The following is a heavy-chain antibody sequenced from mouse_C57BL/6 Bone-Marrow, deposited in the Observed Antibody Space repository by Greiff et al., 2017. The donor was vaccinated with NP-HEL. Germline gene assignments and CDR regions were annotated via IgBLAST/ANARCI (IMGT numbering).Heavy chain of an antibody. V-gene: IGHV14-4*01. D-gene: IGHD1-1*01. CDR1: GFNIKDDY. Sequence: EVKLVESGAELVRPGASVKLSCTASGFNIKDDYMHWVKQRPEQGLEWIGWIDPENGDTEYASKFQGKATITADTSSNTAYLQLSSLTSEDTAVYYCARGGYYYWYFDVWGTGTTVTVSS. CDR3: ARGGYYYWYFDV. CDR2: IDPENGDT. J-gene: IGHJ1*03.